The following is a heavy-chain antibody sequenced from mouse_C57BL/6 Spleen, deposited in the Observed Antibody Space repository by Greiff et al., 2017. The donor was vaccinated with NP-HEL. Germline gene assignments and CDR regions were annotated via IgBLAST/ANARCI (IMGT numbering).Heavy chain of an antibody. J-gene: IGHJ3*01. Sequence: VQVVESGAELVRPGASVKLSCKASGYTFTDYYINWVKQRPGQGLEWIARIYPGSGNTYYNEKFKGKATLTAEKSSSTAYMQLSSLTSEDSAVYFCARHDYDGWFAYWGQGTLVTVSA. CDR3: ARHDYDGWFAY. CDR2: IYPGSGNT. D-gene: IGHD2-4*01. V-gene: IGHV1-76*01. CDR1: GYTFTDYY.